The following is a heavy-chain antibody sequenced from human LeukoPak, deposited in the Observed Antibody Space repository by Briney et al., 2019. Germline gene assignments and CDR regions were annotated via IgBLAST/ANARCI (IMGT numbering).Heavy chain of an antibody. D-gene: IGHD2-2*01. V-gene: IGHV3-73*01. CDR2: IRSKAKSYAT. CDR3: TTISDIVVVPTDY. J-gene: IGHJ4*02. CDR1: GFTLSDSA. Sequence: PGGSLKLSCAASGFTLSDSAMHWVRQASGKGLEWVGRIRSKAKSYATIYAASVKGRFTLSRDDSKNTAYLQMNSLITEDTAVYYCTTISDIVVVPTDYGGQGTLVTVSS.